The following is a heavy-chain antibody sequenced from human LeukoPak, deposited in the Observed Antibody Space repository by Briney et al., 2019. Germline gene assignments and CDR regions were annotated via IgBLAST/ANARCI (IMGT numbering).Heavy chain of an antibody. D-gene: IGHD3-3*01. V-gene: IGHV1-18*01. CDR2: ISVYNGNT. CDR1: GYTFTSYG. Sequence: ASVKVSCKASGYTFTSYGISWVRQAPGQGLEWMGWISVYNGNTKYAQKLQGRVTMTRDTSTSTAYMEPRSLRSDDTAVYYCARAKEVEEWGLLYYYYMDVWGKGTTVTVSS. CDR3: ARAKEVEEWGLLYYYYMDV. J-gene: IGHJ6*03.